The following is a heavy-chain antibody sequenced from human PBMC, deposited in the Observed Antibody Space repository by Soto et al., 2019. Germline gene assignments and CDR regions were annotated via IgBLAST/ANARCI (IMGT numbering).Heavy chain of an antibody. Sequence: QVQLQESGPGLVKPSGTLSLTCAVSGGSISSSNWWSWVRQPPGKGLEWIGEIYHSGSTNYNPSLKSRVTISVDKSKNQFSLKLSSVTAADTAVYYCARDYSERTFPEVVTAIPYYYGMDVWGQGTTVTVSS. V-gene: IGHV4-4*02. D-gene: IGHD2-21*02. CDR3: ARDYSERTFPEVVTAIPYYYGMDV. CDR1: GGSISSSNW. J-gene: IGHJ6*02. CDR2: IYHSGST.